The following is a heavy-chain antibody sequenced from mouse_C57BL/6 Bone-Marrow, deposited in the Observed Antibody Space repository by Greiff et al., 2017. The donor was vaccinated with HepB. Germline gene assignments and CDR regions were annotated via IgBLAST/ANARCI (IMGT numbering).Heavy chain of an antibody. CDR1: GYTFTSYW. CDR3: ARRRGQLRPFAY. Sequence: QVQLQQPGAELVMPGASVKLSCKASGYTFTSYWMHWVKQRPGQGLEWIGEIDPSDSYTNYNQKFKGKSTLTVDKSSSTAYMQLSRLTSEDSAVYYCARRRGQLRPFAYWGQGTLVTVSA. D-gene: IGHD3-2*02. CDR2: IDPSDSYT. V-gene: IGHV1-69*01. J-gene: IGHJ3*01.